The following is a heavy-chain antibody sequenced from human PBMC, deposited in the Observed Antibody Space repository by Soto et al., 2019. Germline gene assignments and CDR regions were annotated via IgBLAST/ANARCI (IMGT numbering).Heavy chain of an antibody. D-gene: IGHD3-9*01. CDR1: GYTFTRYY. CDR2: INPSGGST. J-gene: IGHJ6*02. V-gene: IGHV1-46*01. Sequence: ASVKVSCKAFGYTFTRYYMHWVRQAPGQGLEWMGIINPSGGSTSYAQKFQGRVTMTRDTSTSTVYMELSSLRSEDTAVYYCARLKADILTGYGLVYYYGMDVLGQGTTVTVSS. CDR3: ARLKADILTGYGLVYYYGMDV.